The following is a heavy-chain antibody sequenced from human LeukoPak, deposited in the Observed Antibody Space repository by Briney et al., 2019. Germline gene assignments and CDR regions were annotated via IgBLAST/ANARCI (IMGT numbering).Heavy chain of an antibody. D-gene: IGHD3-10*01. Sequence: GGTLRLSCAASGLTFSSYAMNWVRQASGKGLEWVSGINENGRKTYYADSVKGRFSISRDNSKNTLYLQTSDLRAEDTAVYYCAKITMARTPNYWGQGTLVTVSS. CDR1: GLTFSSYA. CDR3: AKITMARTPNY. V-gene: IGHV3-23*01. CDR2: INENGRKT. J-gene: IGHJ4*02.